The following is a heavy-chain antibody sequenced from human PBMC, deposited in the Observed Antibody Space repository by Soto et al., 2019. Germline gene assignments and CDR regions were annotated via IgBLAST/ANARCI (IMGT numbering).Heavy chain of an antibody. CDR2: IYYSGST. V-gene: IGHV4-39*01. CDR1: GGSISSSSYY. J-gene: IGHJ5*02. Sequence: SETLSLTCTVSGGSISSSSYYWGWIRQPPGKGLEWIGSIYYSGSTYYNPSLKSRVTISVDTSKNQFSLKLSSVTAADTAVYYCARHLPNGFDPWGQGTLVTVSS. CDR3: ARHLPNGFDP.